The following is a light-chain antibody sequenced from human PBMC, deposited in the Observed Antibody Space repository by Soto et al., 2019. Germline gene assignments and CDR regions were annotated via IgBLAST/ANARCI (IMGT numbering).Light chain of an antibody. CDR3: SSHTSGSTRV. V-gene: IGLV1-40*01. J-gene: IGLJ1*01. Sequence: QSVLTQPPSVSGAPGQRVTISCTGSSSNIGATYDVQWYQQLPGTAPKLMIYEVTKRPSGVSNRFSGSKSGNTASLTISGLQPEDEADYYCSSHTSGSTRVFGSGTKVTVL. CDR1: SSNIGATYD. CDR2: EVT.